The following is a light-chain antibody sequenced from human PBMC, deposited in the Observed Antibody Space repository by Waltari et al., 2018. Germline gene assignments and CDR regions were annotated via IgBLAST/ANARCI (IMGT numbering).Light chain of an antibody. CDR3: CSYTSASTLGV. Sequence: QSARTQPASVSGSPGQSITLSCTCTSRDLGGYVYVPWYQQYPGKTPKLIIYDVIYRPSGVSNRFSGSKSGNTASLTISGLQAEDEANYYCCSYTSASTLGVFGGGTKLTVL. CDR2: DVI. J-gene: IGLJ3*02. CDR1: SRDLGGYVY. V-gene: IGLV2-14*03.